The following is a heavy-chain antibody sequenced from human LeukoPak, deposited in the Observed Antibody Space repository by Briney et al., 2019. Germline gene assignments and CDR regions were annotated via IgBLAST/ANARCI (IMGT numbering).Heavy chain of an antibody. D-gene: IGHD2-15*01. CDR1: GFTFSSYW. V-gene: IGHV3-48*04. CDR2: ISSSGSTI. Sequence: GGSLRLSCAASGFTFSSYWMHWVRQAPGKGLEWVSYISSSGSTIYYADSVKGRFTISRDNAKNSLYLQMNSLRAEDTAVYYCARLWYDAFDIWGQGTMVTVSS. J-gene: IGHJ3*02. CDR3: ARLWYDAFDI.